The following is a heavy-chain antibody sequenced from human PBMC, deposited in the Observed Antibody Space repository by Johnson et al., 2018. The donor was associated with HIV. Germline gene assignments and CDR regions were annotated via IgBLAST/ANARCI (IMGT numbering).Heavy chain of an antibody. D-gene: IGHD6-6*01. Sequence: VQLVESGGGLVQPWGSLRLSCAASGFPFSSYAMSWVRQAPGKGLEWVSAISGSGGSTYDADSVKGRFTISRDNSKNTLDLQLNSLRAEATAVYYCAKEPGLSSSAVAFDIWGQGTIVTVSS. CDR2: ISGSGGST. CDR1: GFPFSSYA. V-gene: IGHV3-23*04. J-gene: IGHJ3*02. CDR3: AKEPGLSSSAVAFDI.